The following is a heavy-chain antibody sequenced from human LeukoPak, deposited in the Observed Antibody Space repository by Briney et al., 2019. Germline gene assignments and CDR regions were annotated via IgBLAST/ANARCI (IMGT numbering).Heavy chain of an antibody. J-gene: IGHJ4*02. CDR3: ARESGGYSYGFFDY. D-gene: IGHD5-18*01. CDR2: ISSSSSYI. V-gene: IGHV3-21*01. Sequence: PGGSLRLSCAASGFTFSSYSMNWVRQAPGKGLEWVSSISSSSSYIYYADSVKGRFTISRDNATNSLYLQMNSLRAEDTAVYYCARESGGYSYGFFDYWGQGTLVTVSS. CDR1: GFTFSSYS.